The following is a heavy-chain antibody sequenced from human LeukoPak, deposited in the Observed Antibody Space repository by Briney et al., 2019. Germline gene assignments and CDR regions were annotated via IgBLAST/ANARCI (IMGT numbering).Heavy chain of an antibody. CDR3: AKCEPNWTAMAPYFDY. CDR1: GFTFNNHA. V-gene: IGHV3-23*01. J-gene: IGHJ4*02. D-gene: IGHD5-18*01. Sequence: GGSLRLSCAASGFTFNNHAMSWVRQAPGKGLQMVSMISGSGGSTYYADSVKGRFTISRDNSKNTLYLQMNSLRAEDTAVYYCAKCEPNWTAMAPYFDYWGQGTLVTVSS. CDR2: ISGSGGST.